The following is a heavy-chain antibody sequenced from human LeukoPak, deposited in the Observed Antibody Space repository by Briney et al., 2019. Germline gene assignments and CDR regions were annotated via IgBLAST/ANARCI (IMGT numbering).Heavy chain of an antibody. D-gene: IGHD2-2*01. CDR3: ARDGPFYCSSTSCYDGYAFDI. J-gene: IGHJ3*02. V-gene: IGHV3-21*01. CDR1: GFTFSSYS. Sequence: PGGSLRLSCAASGFTFSSYSMNWVRQAPGKGLEWVSSISSSSSYIYYAASVKGRFTISRDNAKNSLYLQMNSMRAEDTAVYYCARDGPFYCSSTSCYDGYAFDIWGQGTMVTVSS. CDR2: ISSSSSYI.